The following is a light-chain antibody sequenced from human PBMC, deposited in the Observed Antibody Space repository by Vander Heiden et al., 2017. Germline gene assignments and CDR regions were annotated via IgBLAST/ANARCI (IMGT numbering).Light chain of an antibody. V-gene: IGKV4-1*01. CDR2: WGS. J-gene: IGKJ1*01. Sequence: DILMTQSPDSLAVSLGERASINCTSSHSVFLSSNNRNYLAWYPQEPGQSPKLTIYWGSTRQSGVPDRFSGSGSGTDFTLTISNLQAEDVAVYYCQQEDCTPRMFGQGTKVEIK. CDR1: HSVFLSSNNRNY. CDR3: QQEDCTPRM.